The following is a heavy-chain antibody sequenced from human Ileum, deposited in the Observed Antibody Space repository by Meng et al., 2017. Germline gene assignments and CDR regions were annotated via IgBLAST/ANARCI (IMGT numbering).Heavy chain of an antibody. CDR3: AREIVGATGGVDY. CDR1: GGSISSYY. D-gene: IGHD1-26*01. CDR2: IYYGGST. J-gene: IGHJ4*01. V-gene: IGHV4-59*12. Sequence: SETLSLTCTVSGGSISSYYWSWIRQPPGKGLEWIGNIYYGGSTYNPSLKSRVMISVDTSKNQLSLKLSSVTAADTAVYYCAREIVGATGGVDYWGHGTLVTVSS.